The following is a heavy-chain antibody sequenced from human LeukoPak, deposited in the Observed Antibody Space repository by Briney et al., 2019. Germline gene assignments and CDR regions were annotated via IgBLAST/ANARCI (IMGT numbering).Heavy chain of an antibody. CDR2: INPNSGGT. V-gene: IGHV1-2*06. D-gene: IGHD1-26*01. J-gene: IGHJ4*02. Sequence: ASVKVSCKASGYTFTGYYMDWVRQGPGQGLEWMGRINPNSGGTNYSQQFQGRVNMTRDTAISTAYMELSRLRSDDTAVYYCARERVGATDGVDYWGQGTLVT. CDR3: ARERVGATDGVDY. CDR1: GYTFTGYY.